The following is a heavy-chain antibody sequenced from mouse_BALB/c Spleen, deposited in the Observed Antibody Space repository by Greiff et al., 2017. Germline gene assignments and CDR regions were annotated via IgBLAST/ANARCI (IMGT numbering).Heavy chain of an antibody. CDR2: IYPGDGDT. V-gene: IGHV1-54*01. Sequence: VQLQQSGAELVRPGTSVKVSCKASGYAFTNYLIEWVKQRPGQGLEWIGQIYPGDGDTNYNGKFKGKATLTADKSSSTAYMQLSSLTSEDSAVYFCARGNYGSPFDYWGQGTTLTVSS. CDR3: ARGNYGSPFDY. J-gene: IGHJ2*01. CDR1: GYAFTNYL. D-gene: IGHD1-2*01.